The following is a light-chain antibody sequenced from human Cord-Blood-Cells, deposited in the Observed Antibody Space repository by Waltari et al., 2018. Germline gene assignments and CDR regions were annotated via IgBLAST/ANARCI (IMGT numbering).Light chain of an antibody. CDR3: QQYGSSQGFT. J-gene: IGKJ3*01. CDR2: GAS. Sequence: EIVLTHSPGTLSLSPGDRATLSCRASQSVSSSYLAWYQQKPGQAPRLLIYGASSRATGIPDRFSGSGSGTDFTLTISRLEPEDFAVYYCQQYGSSQGFTFGPGTKVDIK. V-gene: IGKV3-20*01. CDR1: QSVSSSY.